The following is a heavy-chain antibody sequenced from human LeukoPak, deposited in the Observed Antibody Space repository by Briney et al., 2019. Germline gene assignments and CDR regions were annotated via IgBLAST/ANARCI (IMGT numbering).Heavy chain of an antibody. J-gene: IGHJ4*02. D-gene: IGHD6-6*01. CDR2: IKQDGSEK. CDR3: TRGHPRSSSASDC. CDR1: RFPLSTYW. Sequence: GGSLRLSCVASRFPLSTYWMSWVRQALGKGLEWVAIIKQDGSEKYYVDSVKGRFAISRDNAKNSLYLQMNSLRTEDTAVYYCTRGHPRSSSASDCWGQGTLVTVSS. V-gene: IGHV3-7*01.